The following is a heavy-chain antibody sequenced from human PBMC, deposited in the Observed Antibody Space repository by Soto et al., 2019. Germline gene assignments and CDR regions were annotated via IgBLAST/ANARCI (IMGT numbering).Heavy chain of an antibody. Sequence: GASVKVSCKASGYTFTSYAIHWVRQAPGQRLESMGWINTGNGNTRYSQTFQGRVTITRDASASTAYMELNSLRSEDTAVYYCAREGSYTHYYYYYMDIWGKGTTVTVSS. CDR2: INTGNGNT. CDR1: GYTFTSYA. V-gene: IGHV1-3*04. CDR3: AREGSYTHYYYYYMDI. D-gene: IGHD4-4*01. J-gene: IGHJ6*03.